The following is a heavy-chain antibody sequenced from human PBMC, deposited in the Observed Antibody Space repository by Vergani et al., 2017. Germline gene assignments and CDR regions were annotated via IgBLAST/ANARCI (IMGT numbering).Heavy chain of an antibody. J-gene: IGHJ4*02. D-gene: IGHD4-17*01. CDR2: ISYDGSNK. CDR3: TTSVTTAFDY. V-gene: IGHV3-30-3*01. CDR1: GFTFSSYA. Sequence: QVQLVESGGGVVQPGRSLRLSCAASGFTFSSYAMHWVRPAPGKGLEWVAVISYDGSNKYYADSVKGRFTISRDDSKNTLYLQMNSLKTEDTAVYYCTTSVTTAFDYWGQGTLVTVSS.